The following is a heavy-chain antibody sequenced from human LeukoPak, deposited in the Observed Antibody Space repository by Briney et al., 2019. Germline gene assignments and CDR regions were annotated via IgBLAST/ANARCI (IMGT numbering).Heavy chain of an antibody. CDR1: GHTLTELS. V-gene: IGHV1-24*01. CDR2: FDPEDGET. CDR3: ATGGNFGDYDNDPPYYYCGMDV. D-gene: IGHD3-3*01. J-gene: IGHJ6*02. Sequence: ASVKVSCKVSGHTLTELSMHWVRQAPGKGLEWMGGFDPEDGETIYAQKFQGRVTMTEDTSTDTAYMELSSLRSEDTAVYYCATGGNFGDYDNDPPYYYCGMDVWGQGTTVTVSS.